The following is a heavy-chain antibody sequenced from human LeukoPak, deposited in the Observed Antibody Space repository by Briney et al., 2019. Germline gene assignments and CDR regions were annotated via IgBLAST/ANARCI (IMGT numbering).Heavy chain of an antibody. D-gene: IGHD3-22*01. J-gene: IGHJ4*02. CDR3: ARDLYDSSGLDY. CDR1: GFTFSNYG. V-gene: IGHV3-23*01. Sequence: PGGSLRLSCAASGFTFSNYGMSWVRQAPGKGLQWVSGISGSGGSTYNEDSVKGRFTISRDNAKNSLYLQMNSLRAEDTAVYYCARDLYDSSGLDYWGQGTLVTVSS. CDR2: ISGSGGST.